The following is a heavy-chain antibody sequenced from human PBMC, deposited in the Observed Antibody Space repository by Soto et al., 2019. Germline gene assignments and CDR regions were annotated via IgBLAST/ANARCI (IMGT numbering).Heavy chain of an antibody. Sequence: GGSLRLPCAASGFTSSDYYLSGSRQAPGKGLEWVSCISSSGSTIYYADCVKGRFTISRDNAKNSLYLQMNSLRAEDTAVYYCAVYDYVWGSYRHDAFDIWGQGTMVTVSS. D-gene: IGHD3-16*02. CDR3: AVYDYVWGSYRHDAFDI. J-gene: IGHJ3*02. CDR1: GFTSSDYY. CDR2: ISSSGSTI. V-gene: IGHV3-11*01.